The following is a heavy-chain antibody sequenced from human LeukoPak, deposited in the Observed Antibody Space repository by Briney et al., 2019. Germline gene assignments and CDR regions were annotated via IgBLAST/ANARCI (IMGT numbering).Heavy chain of an antibody. CDR2: TSGSGGST. CDR1: GFTFSSYA. CDR3: AKNGGSQRYSHLDP. J-gene: IGHJ5*02. Sequence: PGGSLRLSCAASGFTFSSYAMSWVRQAPGKGLEWVSGTSGSGGSTYYAGSVKGQFTISRDNSKNTLYLQMNSLRVEDTAVYYCAKNGGSQRYSHLDPWGQGTLVTVSS. D-gene: IGHD2-15*01. V-gene: IGHV3-23*01.